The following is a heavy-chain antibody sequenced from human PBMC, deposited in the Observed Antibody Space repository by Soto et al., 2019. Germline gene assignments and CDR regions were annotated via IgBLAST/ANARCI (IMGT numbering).Heavy chain of an antibody. D-gene: IGHD6-19*01. CDR1: GFSLSSTRMA. CDR2: IYWDDDK. J-gene: IGHJ4*02. V-gene: IGHV2-5*02. Sequence: QITLKESGPTLVKPTQTLTLTCTFSGFSLSSTRMAVGWIRQPPGKALEWLALIYWDDDKRYSPFLKSRLTITTDPSKNQVVLTMSNMDPVDTARYYCAHIVVAGLGYYFYYWGQGTLVTVSS. CDR3: AHIVVAGLGYYFYY.